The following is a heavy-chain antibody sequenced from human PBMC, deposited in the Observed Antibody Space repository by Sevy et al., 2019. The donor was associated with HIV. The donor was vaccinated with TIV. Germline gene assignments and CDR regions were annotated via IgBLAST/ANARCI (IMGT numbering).Heavy chain of an antibody. CDR2: IWYDGSSK. CDR3: ARQPIVSPYYFDS. Sequence: GGSLRLSCAASGFTFSSYGMHWVHQAPGKGLEWVALIWYDGSSKYYTDSVKGRFTISRDNSKNTLYLQMNSLRAEDTAVYYCARQPIVSPYYFDSWGQGTLVTVSS. CDR1: GFTFSSYG. V-gene: IGHV3-33*01. J-gene: IGHJ4*02. D-gene: IGHD2-15*01.